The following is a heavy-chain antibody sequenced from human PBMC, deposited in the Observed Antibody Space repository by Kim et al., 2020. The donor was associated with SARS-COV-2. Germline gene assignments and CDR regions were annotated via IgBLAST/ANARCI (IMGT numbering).Heavy chain of an antibody. CDR1: GFTFSSYA. CDR3: ADTYYYDSSGYYSDAFDI. D-gene: IGHD3-22*01. V-gene: IGHV3-23*01. CDR2: ISGSGGST. J-gene: IGHJ3*02. Sequence: GGSLRLSCAASGFTFSSYAMSWVRQAPGKGLEWVSAISGSGGSTYYADSVKGRFTISRDNSKNTLYLQMNSLRAEDTAVYYCADTYYYDSSGYYSDAFDIWGQGTMVTVSS.